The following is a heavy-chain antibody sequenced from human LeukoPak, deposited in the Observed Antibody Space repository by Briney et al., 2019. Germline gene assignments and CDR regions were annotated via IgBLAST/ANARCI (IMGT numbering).Heavy chain of an antibody. D-gene: IGHD1-14*01. J-gene: IGHJ4*02. Sequence: GGSLRLSCAASGFIFSNYGMSWVRQAPGKGLEWVANINEDGGERHYVDTVKGRFTISRDNAKNSLYLQMNSLRAEDTAVYYCARGGNLENWGRGTLVTVSS. V-gene: IGHV3-7*01. CDR3: ARGGNLEN. CDR1: GFIFSNYG. CDR2: INEDGGER.